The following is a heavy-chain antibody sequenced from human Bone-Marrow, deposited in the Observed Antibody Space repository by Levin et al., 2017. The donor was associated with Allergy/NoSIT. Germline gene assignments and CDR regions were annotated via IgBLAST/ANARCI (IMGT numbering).Heavy chain of an antibody. J-gene: IGHJ6*02. Sequence: SSETLSLTCAVYGGSFSGYYWSWIRQPPGKGLEWIGEINHSGSTNYNPSLKSRVTISVDTSKNQFSLKLSSVTAADTAVYYCARGRPAIFGVVSWSSRRRVLGYGMDVWGQGTTVTVSS. CDR2: INHSGST. V-gene: IGHV4-34*01. CDR1: GGSFSGYY. D-gene: IGHD3-3*01. CDR3: ARGRPAIFGVVSWSSRRRVLGYGMDV.